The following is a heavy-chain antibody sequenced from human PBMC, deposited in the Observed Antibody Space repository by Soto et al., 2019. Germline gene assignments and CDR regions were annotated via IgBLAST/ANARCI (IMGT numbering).Heavy chain of an antibody. CDR1: GYTFTGYY. Sequence: QVQLVQSGTEVKKPGASVKISCKASGYTFTGYYIYWVRQAPGQGLEFMGAINSGGGNTDYAQKFQGRGTVTRDTATSTVYMELTSLRCDDTAVYYCEGGNCAGDCYFDYWGQGTLVTVSS. V-gene: IGHV1-46*01. CDR2: INSGGGNT. CDR3: EGGNCAGDCYFDY. J-gene: IGHJ4*02. D-gene: IGHD2-21*02.